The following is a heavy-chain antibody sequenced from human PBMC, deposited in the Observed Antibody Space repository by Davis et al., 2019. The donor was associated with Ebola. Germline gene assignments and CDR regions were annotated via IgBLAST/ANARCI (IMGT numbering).Heavy chain of an antibody. Sequence: PGGSLRLSCAASGFTFSRYWMSWVRQAPGKGLEWVANTKQGGDERYYVDSVKGRSIISRDDAKNSLYLQMNSLRAEDTAVYYCVRVYSGSYDPWGQGTLVTVSS. J-gene: IGHJ5*02. D-gene: IGHD1-26*01. CDR3: VRVYSGSYDP. V-gene: IGHV3-7*01. CDR2: TKQGGDER. CDR1: GFTFSRYW.